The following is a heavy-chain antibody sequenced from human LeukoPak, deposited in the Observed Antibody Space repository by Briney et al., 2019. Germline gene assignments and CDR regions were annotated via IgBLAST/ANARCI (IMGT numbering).Heavy chain of an antibody. CDR1: GDSISSGDYY. J-gene: IGHJ3*02. Sequence: SDTLSLTCTVSGDSISSGDYYWSWIRQPAGKGLEWIGRISSGGSTNYNPSLKSRVTISVDTSKNQFSLKLSSVTAADTAVYFCARGPYSYDSSGAFDIWGQGTMVTVSS. D-gene: IGHD3-22*01. V-gene: IGHV4-61*02. CDR2: ISSGGST. CDR3: ARGPYSYDSSGAFDI.